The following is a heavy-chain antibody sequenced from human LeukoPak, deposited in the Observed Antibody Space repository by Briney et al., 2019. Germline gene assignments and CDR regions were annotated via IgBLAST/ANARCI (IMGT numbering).Heavy chain of an antibody. CDR2: ISAYNGNT. CDR1: GYTFTSYG. J-gene: IGHJ6*02. V-gene: IGHV1-18*01. CDR3: ARDSDTVDIVVVPAAILPPYYYGMDV. D-gene: IGHD2-2*03. Sequence: ASVKVSCKASGYTFTSYGISWVRQAPGQGLDWMGWISAYNGNTNYAQKLQGRVTMTTDTSTSTAYMELRSLRSDDTAVYYCARDSDTVDIVVVPAAILPPYYYGMDVWGQGTTVTVSS.